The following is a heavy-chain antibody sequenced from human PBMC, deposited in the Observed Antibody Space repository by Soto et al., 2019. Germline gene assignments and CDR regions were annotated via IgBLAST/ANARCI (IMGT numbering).Heavy chain of an antibody. V-gene: IGHV3-64D*08. Sequence: GGSLRLSCSASGFAFSSRAMHWTRQAPGKGLEYVSAINFNGGTTYYTDSVKGRFTISRDNSKNTLYLQMSSLRVEDTAVYYCVAWGGIEARNFDYWGQGILVTVSS. D-gene: IGHD3-16*01. CDR1: GFAFSSRA. J-gene: IGHJ4*02. CDR3: VAWGGIEARNFDY. CDR2: INFNGGTT.